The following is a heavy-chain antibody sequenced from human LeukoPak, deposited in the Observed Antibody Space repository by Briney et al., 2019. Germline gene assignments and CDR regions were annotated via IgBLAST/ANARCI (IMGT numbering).Heavy chain of an antibody. Sequence: GGSLRLSCAASGITFSSFEMNWVRQAPGKGLEWLSYISSGGSTIYYADSVKGRLTISRDNAKNSLYLQMNSLRAEDTAVYYCARKSSGWLAGWGQGTLVTVSS. CDR1: GITFSSFE. D-gene: IGHD6-19*01. CDR3: ARKSSGWLAG. J-gene: IGHJ4*02. CDR2: ISSGGSTI. V-gene: IGHV3-48*03.